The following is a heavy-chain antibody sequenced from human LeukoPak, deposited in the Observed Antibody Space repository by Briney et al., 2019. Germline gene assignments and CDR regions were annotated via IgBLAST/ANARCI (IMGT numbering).Heavy chain of an antibody. V-gene: IGHV3-30*18. J-gene: IGHJ4*02. D-gene: IGHD6-13*01. Sequence: GGSLRLSCAASGFTFSSYGIHWVRQAPGKGLEWVAVISNDGSNKYYADSVKGRFTISRDNSKNTVYPQMSSLRGEDTAVYYCAKSGIAAAGQRGYFDYWGQGTLVTVSS. CDR3: AKSGIAAAGQRGYFDY. CDR2: ISNDGSNK. CDR1: GFTFSSYG.